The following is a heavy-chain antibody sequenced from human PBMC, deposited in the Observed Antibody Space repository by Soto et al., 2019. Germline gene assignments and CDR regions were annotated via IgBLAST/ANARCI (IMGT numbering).Heavy chain of an antibody. V-gene: IGHV3-48*02. Sequence: EVQLVESGGGLVQPGGSLRLSCAASGFTFSSYSMNWVRQAPGKGLEWVSYISSSSSTIYYADSVKGRFTISRDNAKNSLYLQMNSLRDEDTAVYYCAREEDIVVVPAAMRGDFYYDGMDVWGQGTTVTVSS. CDR1: GFTFSSYS. CDR3: AREEDIVVVPAAMRGDFYYDGMDV. D-gene: IGHD2-2*01. J-gene: IGHJ6*02. CDR2: ISSSSSTI.